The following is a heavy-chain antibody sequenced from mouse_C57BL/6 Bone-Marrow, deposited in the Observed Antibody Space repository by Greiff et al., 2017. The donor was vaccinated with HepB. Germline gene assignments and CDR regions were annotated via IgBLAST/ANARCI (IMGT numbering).Heavy chain of an antibody. CDR2: IYPGNSDT. D-gene: IGHD2-3*01. CDR1: GYTFTSYW. CDR3: TRERGWLPPYYYAMDY. V-gene: IGHV1-5*01. J-gene: IGHJ4*01. Sequence: EVKLVESGTVLARPGASVKMSCKTSGYTFTSYWMHWVKQRPGQGLEWIGAIYPGNSDTSYNQKFKGKAKLTAVTSASTAYMELSSLTNEDSAVYYCTRERGWLPPYYYAMDYWGQGTSVTVSS.